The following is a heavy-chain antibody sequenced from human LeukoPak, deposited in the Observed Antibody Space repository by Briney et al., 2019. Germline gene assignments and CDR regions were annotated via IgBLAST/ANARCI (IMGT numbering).Heavy chain of an antibody. V-gene: IGHV3-66*01. CDR3: AREWNSLRGNKGYYYYMDV. D-gene: IGHD3-10*01. CDR1: GFTVSANS. CDR2: IDGGGGR. J-gene: IGHJ6*03. Sequence: SGGSLTVSCAVSGFTVSANSMSWVRQAPGKGLEWVSVIDGGGGRNYADSVKGRFTISRDTSKNTVLLQMSSLRVEDTAVYYCAREWNSLRGNKGYYYYMDVWGTGTTVAISS.